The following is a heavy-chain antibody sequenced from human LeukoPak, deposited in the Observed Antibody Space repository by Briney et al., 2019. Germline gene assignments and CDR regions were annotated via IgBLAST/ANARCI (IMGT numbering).Heavy chain of an antibody. CDR2: INPNIGDA. CDR1: GYTFTGYF. V-gene: IGHV1-2*02. D-gene: IGHD2-21*02. J-gene: IGHJ5*01. Sequence: ASVKVSCKASGYTFTGYFMHWVRQARGQGLEWMGWINPNIGDASYAQKFQGRVTMTRDRSINTAYMELSRLTSDDTAVYYCARMDLDGGDSIGFDSWGQGTLVTVSS. CDR3: ARMDLDGGDSIGFDS.